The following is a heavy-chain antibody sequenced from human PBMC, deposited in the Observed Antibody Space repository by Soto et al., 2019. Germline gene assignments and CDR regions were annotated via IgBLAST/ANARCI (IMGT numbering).Heavy chain of an antibody. CDR3: TRANDSFTGYYNPLFER. CDR1: SGSISRYY. CDR2: IYYNGIT. D-gene: IGHD3-9*01. V-gene: IGHV4-59*01. J-gene: IGHJ4*02. Sequence: SETLSITCTDSSGSISRYYWGWIRQHPGKGLEWIGYIYYNGITNYNPSLQSRVTISVNTTNNHFSLRLTSATAAATAVNYRTRANDSFTGYYNPLFERWGQGTAVIVTS.